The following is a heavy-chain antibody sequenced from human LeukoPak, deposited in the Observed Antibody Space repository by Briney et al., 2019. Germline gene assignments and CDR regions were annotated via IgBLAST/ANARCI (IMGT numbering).Heavy chain of an antibody. J-gene: IGHJ4*02. CDR2: IYPSGTT. D-gene: IGHD6-13*01. V-gene: IGHV3-53*01. Sequence: GGSLRLSCAASDFIISDNYMTWVRQAPGKGLEWVSIIYPSGTTYYADSVKGRFTISRDNSKTTLILQMNSLRAEDTAIYYCARAVAAGTIYFDFWGQGALVTVS. CDR3: ARAVAAGTIYFDF. CDR1: DFIISDNY.